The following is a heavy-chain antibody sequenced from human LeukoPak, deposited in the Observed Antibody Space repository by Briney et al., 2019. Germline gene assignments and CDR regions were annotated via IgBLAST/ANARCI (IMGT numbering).Heavy chain of an antibody. V-gene: IGHV4-34*01. J-gene: IGHJ6*03. Sequence: PSETLSLTCAVYGGSFSGYYWSWIRQPPGKGLEWIGEINHSGSTNYNPSLKSRVTISVDKSKNQFSLKLSSVTAADTAVYYCARSSDFGVVIGHYYMDVWGEGTTVTVSS. CDR3: ARSSDFGVVIGHYYMDV. CDR2: INHSGST. CDR1: GGSFSGYY. D-gene: IGHD3-3*01.